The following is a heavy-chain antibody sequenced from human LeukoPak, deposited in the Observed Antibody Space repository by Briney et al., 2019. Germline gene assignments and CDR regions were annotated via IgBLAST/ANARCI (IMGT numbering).Heavy chain of an antibody. D-gene: IGHD6-19*01. CDR2: IYSGGST. Sequence: GGSLRLSCAASGFTVSSNYMSWVSQAPGKGLEWVSVIYSGGSTYYADSVKGRFTISRDNSKNTLYLQMNSLRAEDTAVYYCARVIAVAADYWGQGTLVTVSS. CDR1: GFTVSSNY. J-gene: IGHJ4*02. CDR3: ARVIAVAADY. V-gene: IGHV3-66*01.